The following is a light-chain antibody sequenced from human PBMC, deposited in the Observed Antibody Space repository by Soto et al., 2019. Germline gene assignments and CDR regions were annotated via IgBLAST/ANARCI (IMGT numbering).Light chain of an antibody. V-gene: IGKV3-20*01. CDR1: HSVERRF. CDR2: GTS. CDR3: QQYGSSPQT. J-gene: IGKJ2*01. Sequence: EMLLTQSPGTLSLSPGERATRSCRASHSVERRFFGWYQQKPGQAPRLLIYGTSSRATGIPDRFSGSGSGTDFTLTISRLEPEDFVMYYCQQYGSSPQTFGQGTKLELQ.